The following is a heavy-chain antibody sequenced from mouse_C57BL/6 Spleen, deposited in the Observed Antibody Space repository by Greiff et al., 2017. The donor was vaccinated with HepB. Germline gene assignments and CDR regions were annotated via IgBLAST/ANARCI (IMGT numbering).Heavy chain of an antibody. CDR1: GFNIKDDY. D-gene: IGHD2-5*01. J-gene: IGHJ2*01. Sequence: EVQGVESGAELVRPGASVKLSCTASGFNIKDDYMHWVKQRPEQGLEWIGWIDPENGDTEYASKFKGKATITADTSSNTAYLQLSSLTSEDTAVYYCTTNSNVYFDYWGQGTTLTVSS. V-gene: IGHV14-4*01. CDR3: TTNSNVYFDY. CDR2: IDPENGDT.